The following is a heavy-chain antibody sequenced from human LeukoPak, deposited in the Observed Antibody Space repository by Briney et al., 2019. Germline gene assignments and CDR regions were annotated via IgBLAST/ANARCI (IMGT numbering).Heavy chain of an antibody. CDR2: IRYSGST. CDR1: GGSISSYY. CDR3: ARDMNDAFDI. D-gene: IGHD3-16*01. J-gene: IGHJ3*02. V-gene: IGHV4-59*01. Sequence: SETLSLTCTVSGGSISSYYWSWIRQPPGKGLEWIGYIRYSGSTNYNPSLKSRVTISVDTSKNQFSLKLSSVTAADTAVYYCARDMNDAFDIWGQGTMVTVSS.